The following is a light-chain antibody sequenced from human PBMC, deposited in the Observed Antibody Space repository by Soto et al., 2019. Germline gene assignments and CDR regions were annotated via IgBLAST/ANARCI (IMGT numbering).Light chain of an antibody. J-gene: IGKJ2*01. CDR2: DAS. Sequence: EIVLTQSPATVSLSPGERANLSCRASQSVSSYLAWYQQKPGQAPRLLIYDASNRATGIPARFSGSGSGTDFTLTISSLEPEDYAVYFSQQRSNWPPMYTLGQGTKLEIK. CDR1: QSVSSY. CDR3: QQRSNWPPMYT. V-gene: IGKV3-11*01.